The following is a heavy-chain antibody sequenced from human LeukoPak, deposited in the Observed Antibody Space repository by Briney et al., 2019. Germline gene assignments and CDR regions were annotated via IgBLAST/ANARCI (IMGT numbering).Heavy chain of an antibody. Sequence: ASVKVSCKASGYTFTGYYMHWVPQAPGQGLEWVGWINPNSGGTNYAQKFQGRVTMTRDTSISTAYMELSRLRSDDTAVYYCARDPGIAVAGMLDYWGQGTLVTVSS. CDR3: ARDPGIAVAGMLDY. CDR1: GYTFTGYY. J-gene: IGHJ4*02. V-gene: IGHV1-2*02. CDR2: INPNSGGT. D-gene: IGHD6-19*01.